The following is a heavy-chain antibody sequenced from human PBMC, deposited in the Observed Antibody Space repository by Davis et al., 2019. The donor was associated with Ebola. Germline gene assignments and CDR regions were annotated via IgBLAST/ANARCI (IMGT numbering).Heavy chain of an antibody. CDR3: ARHHVYWWGFDP. CDR2: IYYSGST. Sequence: PGGSLRLSCTVSGGSISSSSYYWGWIRQPPGKGLEWIGSIYYSGSTYYNPSLKSRVTISVDTSKNQFSLKLSSVTAADTAVYYCARHHVYWWGFDPWGQGTLVTVSS. D-gene: IGHD2-8*02. V-gene: IGHV4-39*01. CDR1: GGSISSSSYY. J-gene: IGHJ5*02.